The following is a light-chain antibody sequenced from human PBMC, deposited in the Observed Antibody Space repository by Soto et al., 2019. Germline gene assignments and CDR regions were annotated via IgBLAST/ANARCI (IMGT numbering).Light chain of an antibody. CDR1: SSNLGRNY. CDR3: GSWDHILRAYV. V-gene: IGLV1-51*01. Sequence: QSVLTQPPSVSATPGQKVTISCSGSSSNLGRNYVSWYQQLPGTAPKLLIYDNVYRFSGIPDRFSASKSGTSATLGITGLQSGDEGDYYCGSWDHILRAYVFGTGTKVTVL. J-gene: IGLJ1*01. CDR2: DNV.